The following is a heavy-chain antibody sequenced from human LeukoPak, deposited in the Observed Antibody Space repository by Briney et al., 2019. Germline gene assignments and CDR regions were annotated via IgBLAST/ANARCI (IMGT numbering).Heavy chain of an antibody. CDR1: GGSISSYY. V-gene: IGHV4-59*08. CDR2: IYYSGST. D-gene: IGHD3-3*01. Sequence: PSETLSLTCTVSGGSISSYYWSWIRQPPGKGLEWIGYIYYSGSTNYNPSLKSRVTISVDTSKNQFSLKLSSVTAADTAVYYCATTRITIFGVVMNPPGAFDIWGQGTMVTVSS. J-gene: IGHJ3*02. CDR3: ATTRITIFGVVMNPPGAFDI.